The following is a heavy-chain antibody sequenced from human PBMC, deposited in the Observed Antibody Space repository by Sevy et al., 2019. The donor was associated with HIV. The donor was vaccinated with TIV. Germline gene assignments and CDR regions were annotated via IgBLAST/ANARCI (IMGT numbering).Heavy chain of an antibody. J-gene: IGHJ4*02. CDR1: GFPFSNYW. Sequence: GGSLRLSYAVSGFPFSNYWMSWVRQAPGKGLEWVANIKQDESEIYNVDSVKGRFTISRDNAKNSVSLQMNSLGAEDTAVYYCARGPNYGDRTDYFEYWGQGILVTVSS. D-gene: IGHD4-17*01. CDR3: ARGPNYGDRTDYFEY. CDR2: IKQDESEI. V-gene: IGHV3-7*01.